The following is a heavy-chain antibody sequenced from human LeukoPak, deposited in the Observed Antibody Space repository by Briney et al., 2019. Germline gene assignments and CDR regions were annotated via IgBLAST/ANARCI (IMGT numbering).Heavy chain of an antibody. J-gene: IGHJ1*01. CDR2: IIPIFGTA. D-gene: IGHD6-13*01. Sequence: SVKVSCKASGGTFSSYAISWVRQAPGQGLEWMGGIIPIFGTANYAQKFQGRVTITADESTSTAYMKLSSLRSEDTAVYYCARVRDQYSSSWYWFFQHWGQGTLVTVSS. V-gene: IGHV1-69*13. CDR3: ARVRDQYSSSWYWFFQH. CDR1: GGTFSSYA.